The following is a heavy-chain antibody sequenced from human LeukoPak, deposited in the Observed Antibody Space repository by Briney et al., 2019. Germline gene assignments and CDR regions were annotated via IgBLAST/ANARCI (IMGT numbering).Heavy chain of an antibody. V-gene: IGHV4-30-4*08. Sequence: SQTLSLTCTVSGGSISSGDYYWSWIRQPPGKGLEWIGYIYYSGSTNYNPSLKSRVTISVDTSKNQFSLKLSSVTAADTAVYYCARVGYCSSTSCLGTYFDYWGQGTLVTVSS. CDR1: GGSISSGDYY. J-gene: IGHJ4*02. CDR2: IYYSGST. D-gene: IGHD2-2*03. CDR3: ARVGYCSSTSCLGTYFDY.